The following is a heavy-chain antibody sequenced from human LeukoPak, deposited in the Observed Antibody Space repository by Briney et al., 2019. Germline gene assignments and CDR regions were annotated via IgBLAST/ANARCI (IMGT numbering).Heavy chain of an antibody. CDR2: ISGSGGST. D-gene: IGHD1-26*01. CDR1: GFTFSSYA. Sequence: AGGSLRLSCAASGFTFSSYAMSWVRQAPGKGLEWVSAISGSGGSTYYADSVKGRFTISRDNSKNTLYLQMNSLRAGDTAVYYCAKLLRGYLGDDAFDIWGQGTMVTVSS. V-gene: IGHV3-23*01. CDR3: AKLLRGYLGDDAFDI. J-gene: IGHJ3*02.